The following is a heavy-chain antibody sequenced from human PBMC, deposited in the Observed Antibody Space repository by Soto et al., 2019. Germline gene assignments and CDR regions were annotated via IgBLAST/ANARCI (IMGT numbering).Heavy chain of an antibody. CDR3: ARDIDGEYYFDY. CDR2: IWYDGSNK. Sequence: GGSLRLSCAASGFTFSSYGMHWVRQAPGKGLEWVAVIWYDGSNKYYADSVKGRFTISRDNSKNTLYLQMNSLRAEDTAVYYCARDIDGEYYFDYWGQGTLVTVSS. V-gene: IGHV3-33*01. CDR1: GFTFSSYG. D-gene: IGHD3-10*01. J-gene: IGHJ4*02.